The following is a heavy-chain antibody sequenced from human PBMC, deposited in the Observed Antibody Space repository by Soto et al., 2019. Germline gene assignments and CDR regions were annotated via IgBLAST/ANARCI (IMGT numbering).Heavy chain of an antibody. V-gene: IGHV3-66*01. J-gene: IGHJ4*01. Sequence: GVSLRLSCAASGFTVRSSYMSWVRQVPGKGLEWVSIIYSDDYTYYAASVKGRFTISRDNSRNTLYLQMSSLRAEDTAVYYCAKRRYGPSTTCFDYWGQRTVVPVSS. CDR3: AKRRYGPSTTCFDY. CDR2: IYSDDYT. D-gene: IGHD2-2*01. CDR1: GFTVRSSY.